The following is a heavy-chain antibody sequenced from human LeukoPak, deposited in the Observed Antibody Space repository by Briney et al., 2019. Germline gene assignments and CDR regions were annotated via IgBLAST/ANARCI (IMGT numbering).Heavy chain of an antibody. J-gene: IGHJ4*02. CDR3: AVYYYGSGGYPYFDY. CDR2: INPNSGGT. CDR1: GYTFTGYY. Sequence: ASVKVSCKASGYTFTGYYMHWVRQAPGQGPEWMGWINPNSGGTNYAQKFQGRVTMTRDTSISTAYMELSRLRSDDMAVYYCAVYYYGSGGYPYFDYWGQGTLVTVSS. D-gene: IGHD3-10*01. V-gene: IGHV1-2*02.